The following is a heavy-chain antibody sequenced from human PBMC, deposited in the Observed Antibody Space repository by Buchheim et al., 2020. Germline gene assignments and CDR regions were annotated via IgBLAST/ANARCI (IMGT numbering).Heavy chain of an antibody. CDR1: GYTFTSYY. CDR3: ARAWAARLYFDD. D-gene: IGHD6-25*01. CDR2: INPNGGTT. J-gene: IGHJ4*02. Sequence: QVQLVQSGTEVKKPGASVKVSCKASGYTFTSYYMNWVRQAPGQGLEWMGIINPNGGTTNYAQKFQGRVPMTRDTSTSTDYMELSSLRTEDTAIYFCARAWAARLYFDDWGQGTL. V-gene: IGHV1-46*01.